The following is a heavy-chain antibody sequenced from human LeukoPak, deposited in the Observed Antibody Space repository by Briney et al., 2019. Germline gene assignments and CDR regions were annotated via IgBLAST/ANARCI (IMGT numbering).Heavy chain of an antibody. J-gene: IGHJ4*02. CDR1: GFSFSSYA. V-gene: IGHV3-23*01. CDR2: ISGSGANT. D-gene: IGHD2-21*01. Sequence: TGGSLRLSCAASGFSFSSYAMSCVRQAPGRGLEWVSAISGSGANTYYADSVKGRFTISRDNAKDTLYLQMNTLRAEDTAVYYCAKRPSAYCFEGGCYFTYWGQGTLVIVSS. CDR3: AKRPSAYCFEGGCYFTY.